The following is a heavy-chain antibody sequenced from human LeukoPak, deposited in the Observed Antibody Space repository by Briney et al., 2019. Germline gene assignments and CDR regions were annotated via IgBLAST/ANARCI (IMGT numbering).Heavy chain of an antibody. D-gene: IGHD5-12*01. J-gene: IGHJ4*02. CDR2: IYYSGST. CDR1: GGXINSYY. V-gene: IGHV4-59*08. Sequence: SETLSLTCTVSGGXINSYYWSWIRQPPGKGLEYIGYIYYSGSTDYNPSLKSRVTISVDTSKNRFSLNLSSVTAADTAVYYCARHSGRLGPFDYWGQGTLVTVSS. CDR3: ARHSGRLGPFDY.